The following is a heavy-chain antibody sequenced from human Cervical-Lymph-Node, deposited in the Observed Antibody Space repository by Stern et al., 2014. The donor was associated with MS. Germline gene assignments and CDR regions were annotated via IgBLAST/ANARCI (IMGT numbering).Heavy chain of an antibody. CDR3: AGNNKVLKNAFDI. D-gene: IGHD1-14*01. J-gene: IGHJ3*02. V-gene: IGHV1-46*01. CDR2: INPGGGMT. CDR1: GFNFTTYD. Sequence: QVQLVQSGAEVKKPGASVQVSCKATGFNFTTYDMHWVRQAPGQGLEWMGIINPGGGMTRSAQKFQGRVTLTRDTPTSTFYMELSSLTSEDTAVYYCAGNNKVLKNAFDIWGHGTLVTVS.